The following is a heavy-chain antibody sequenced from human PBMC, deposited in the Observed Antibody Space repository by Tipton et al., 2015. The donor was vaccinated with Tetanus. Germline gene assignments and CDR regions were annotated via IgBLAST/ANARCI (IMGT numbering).Heavy chain of an antibody. CDR1: GFTFDDYA. CDR2: ISWNSGSI. J-gene: IGHJ6*02. CDR3: AKSQGSGSYYNDYYYYGMDV. Sequence: SLRLSCAASGFTFDDYAMHWVRQAPGKGPEWVSGISWNSGSIGYADSVKGRFTISRDNAKNSLYLQMNSLRAEDTALYYCAKSQGSGSYYNDYYYYGMDVWGQGTTVTVSS. V-gene: IGHV3-9*01. D-gene: IGHD3-10*01.